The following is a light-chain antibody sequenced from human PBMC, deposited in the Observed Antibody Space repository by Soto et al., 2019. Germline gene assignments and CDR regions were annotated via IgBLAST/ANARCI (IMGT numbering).Light chain of an antibody. CDR2: EVT. CDR1: TSDIGAYNY. CDR3: CSFAGTNSFV. V-gene: IGLV2-8*01. Sequence: QSVLTQPPSASGSPGQSVTISCTGTTSDIGAYNYVSWYQQRPGKAPKLIIYEVTRRPSGVPDRIFGSKYDTTASLTVSGLQAEEEAYYYCCSFAGTNSFVFGNGTMGTVL. J-gene: IGLJ1*01.